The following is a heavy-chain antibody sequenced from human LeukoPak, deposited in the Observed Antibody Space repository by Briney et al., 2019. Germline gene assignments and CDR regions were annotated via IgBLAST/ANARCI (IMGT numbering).Heavy chain of an antibody. J-gene: IGHJ4*02. CDR1: GYRFTSYG. CDR3: ARRDNQIGDD. V-gene: IGHV5-51*01. CDR2: IYPGDSDT. Sequence: GESLKISCKGSGYRFTSYGFGWVRQMPGKGLEWMGIIYPGDSDTRYSPSFQGQVTISADKSINTAYLQWSSLKASDTAMYYCARRDNQIGDDSGQGTLVTVSS. D-gene: IGHD2-15*01.